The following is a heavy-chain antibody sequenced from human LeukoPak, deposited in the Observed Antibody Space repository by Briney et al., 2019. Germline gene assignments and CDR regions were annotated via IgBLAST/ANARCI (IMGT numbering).Heavy chain of an antibody. J-gene: IGHJ4*02. Sequence: SETLSLTCTVSGGSISSSGYYWGWIRQPPGKGLEWIGSIYYSGSTYYNPSLKSRVTISVDTSKNQFSLKLSAVTAADTAVYYCARHYDSSGYYYLNYWGQGTLVTVSS. D-gene: IGHD3-22*01. CDR1: GGSISSSGYY. CDR3: ARHYDSSGYYYLNY. V-gene: IGHV4-39*01. CDR2: IYYSGST.